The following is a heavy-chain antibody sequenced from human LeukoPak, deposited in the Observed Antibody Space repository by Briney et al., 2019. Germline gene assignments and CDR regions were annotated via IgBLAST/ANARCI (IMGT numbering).Heavy chain of an antibody. CDR3: ARDGTGYSLNP. CDR1: GGSISSSSYY. J-gene: IGHJ5*02. V-gene: IGHV4-39*07. Sequence: SETLSLTCTVSGGSISSSSYYWGWIRQPPGKGLEWIGSIYYSGSTYYNPSLKSRVTISVDTSKNQFSLKLSSVTAADTAVYYCARDGTGYSLNPWGQGTLVTVSS. D-gene: IGHD1-14*01. CDR2: IYYSGST.